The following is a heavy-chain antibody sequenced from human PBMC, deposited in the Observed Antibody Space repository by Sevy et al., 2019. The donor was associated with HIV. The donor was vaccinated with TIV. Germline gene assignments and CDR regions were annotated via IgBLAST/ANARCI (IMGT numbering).Heavy chain of an antibody. CDR3: ASMSYDILTGTPLSPFDI. D-gene: IGHD3-9*01. CDR2: IYSGGST. CDR1: GFTVSSNY. Sequence: GGSLRLSCAASGFTVSSNYMSWVRQAPGKGLEWVSVIYSGGSTYYADSVKGRFTISRGNSKNTLYLQMNSLRAEDTAVYYCASMSYDILTGTPLSPFDIWGQGTMVTVSS. J-gene: IGHJ3*02. V-gene: IGHV3-66*02.